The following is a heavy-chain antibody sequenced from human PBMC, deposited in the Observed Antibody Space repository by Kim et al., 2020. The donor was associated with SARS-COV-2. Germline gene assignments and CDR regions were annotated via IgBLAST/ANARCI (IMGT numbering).Heavy chain of an antibody. Sequence: YAPKLQGRVTMTTDTATSTAYMELRSLRSDDTAVYYCARSGATRYPKDYWGQGTLVTVSS. J-gene: IGHJ4*02. CDR3: ARSGATRYPKDY. D-gene: IGHD3-10*01. V-gene: IGHV1-18*01.